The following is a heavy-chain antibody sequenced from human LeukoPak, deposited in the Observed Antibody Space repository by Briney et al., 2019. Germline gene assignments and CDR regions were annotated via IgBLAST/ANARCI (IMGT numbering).Heavy chain of an antibody. V-gene: IGHV3-30*18. Sequence: GRSLRLSCAASGFTFSSYGMHWVRQAPGKGLEWVAVISYDGSNKYYADSVKGRFTISRDNSKNTLYLQMNSLRAEDTAVYYCAKDDYYGSGRLDYWGQGTLVTVSS. J-gene: IGHJ4*02. CDR1: GFTFSSYG. D-gene: IGHD3-10*01. CDR3: AKDDYYGSGRLDY. CDR2: ISYDGSNK.